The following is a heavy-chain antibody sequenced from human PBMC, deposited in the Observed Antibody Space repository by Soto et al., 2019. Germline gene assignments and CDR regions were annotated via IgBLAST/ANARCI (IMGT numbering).Heavy chain of an antibody. CDR1: GGTFSSYA. Sequence: ASEEVSCKASGGTFSSYAISWVRQAPGQGLEWMGGIIPIFGTAKSAQKFQGRVTITADESTSTAYMELSSLRSADTDVCYFARGRRGTNSYYYRMDVCGPGTTIAVSS. D-gene: IGHD1-7*01. CDR3: ARGRRGTNSYYYRMDV. J-gene: IGHJ6*02. V-gene: IGHV1-69*13. CDR2: IIPIFGTA.